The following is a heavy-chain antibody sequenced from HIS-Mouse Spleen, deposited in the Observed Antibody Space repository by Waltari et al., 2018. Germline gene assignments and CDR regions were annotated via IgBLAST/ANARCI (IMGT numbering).Heavy chain of an antibody. CDR2: IYYSGST. V-gene: IGHV4-39*07. D-gene: IGHD6-13*01. CDR1: VGSIRSSSSY. Sequence: QLQLQESGPGLVKPSETLSLTCTVSVGSIRSSSSYWRWIRQPPGKGLEWIGSIYYSGSTYYNPSLKSRVTISVDTSKNQFSLKLSSVTAADTAVYYCAREIPYSSSWYDWYFDLWGRGTLVTVSS. CDR3: AREIPYSSSWYDWYFDL. J-gene: IGHJ2*01.